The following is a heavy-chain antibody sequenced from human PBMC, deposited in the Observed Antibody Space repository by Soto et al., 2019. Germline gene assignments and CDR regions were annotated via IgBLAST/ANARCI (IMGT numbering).Heavy chain of an antibody. CDR2: IYYIGST. J-gene: IGHJ6*02. D-gene: IGHD1-20*01. CDR1: GGSISSGDDF. CDR3: ARDRAKWKDYYYYGMDV. V-gene: IGHV4-30-4*01. Sequence: QVQLQESGPGLVKPSQTLSLTCTVSGGSISSGDDFWTWIRQPPGKGLEWIGYIYYIGSTYYNPSLKSRLTMSVDTSKNQFSLKLSSVTAADTAVYYCARDRAKWKDYYYYGMDVWGQGTTVTVSS.